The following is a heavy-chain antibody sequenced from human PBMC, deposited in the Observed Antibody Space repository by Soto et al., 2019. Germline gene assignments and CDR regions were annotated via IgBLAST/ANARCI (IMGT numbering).Heavy chain of an antibody. J-gene: IGHJ5*02. CDR1: GFTFSDYT. D-gene: IGHD6-19*01. V-gene: IGHV3-21*01. CDR2: ISSRSYYI. Sequence: EVQLVESGGGLVKPGGSLRLSCAASGFTFSDYTMNWVRQAPGKGLEWVSSISSRSYYIYYADSVKGRFTISKDTAQNSLSLQMNSLRAEDTAVYYWARAPNGWNWLDPWGQGTLVTVSS. CDR3: ARAPNGWNWLDP.